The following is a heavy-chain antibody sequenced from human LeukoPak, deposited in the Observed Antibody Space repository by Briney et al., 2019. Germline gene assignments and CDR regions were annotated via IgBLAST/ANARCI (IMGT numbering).Heavy chain of an antibody. V-gene: IGHV3-11*04. CDR3: ATMYGSVGAWSARYYFDY. CDR2: ISSSGSTI. D-gene: IGHD1-26*01. Sequence: GGSLRLSCAASGFTFSDYYMSWIRQTPGKGLEWVSYISSSGSTIYYADSVKGRFTISRDNAKNSLYLQMNSLRAEDTAVYYCATMYGSVGAWSARYYFDYWGQGTLVTVSS. J-gene: IGHJ4*02. CDR1: GFTFSDYY.